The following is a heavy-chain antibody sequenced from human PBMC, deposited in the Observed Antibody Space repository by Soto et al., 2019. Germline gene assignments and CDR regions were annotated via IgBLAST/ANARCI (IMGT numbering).Heavy chain of an antibody. CDR2: IYPGDSDT. CDR3: ATSGFSGRNYYYGMDV. D-gene: IGHD1-26*01. V-gene: IGHV5-51*01. Sequence: GESLKISCKGSGYSFTSYWIGWVRQMPGKGLEWMGIIYPGDSDTRYSPSFQGQVTISADKSISTAYLQWSSLKASDTAMYYCATSGFSGRNYYYGMDVWGQGTTVTVSS. CDR1: GYSFTSYW. J-gene: IGHJ6*02.